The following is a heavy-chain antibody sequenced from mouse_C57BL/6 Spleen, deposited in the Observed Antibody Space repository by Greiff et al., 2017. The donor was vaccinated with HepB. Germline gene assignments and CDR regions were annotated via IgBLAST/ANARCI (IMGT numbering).Heavy chain of an antibody. Sequence: EVQGVESGGGLVKPGGSLKLSCAASGFTFSSYAMSWVRQTPEKRLEWVATISDGGSYTYYPDNVKGRFTISRDNAKNNLYLQMSHLKSEDTAIYYCARWGYYYGPFDYWGQGTTLTVSS. CDR3: ARWGYYYGPFDY. CDR1: GFTFSSYA. D-gene: IGHD1-1*01. J-gene: IGHJ2*01. CDR2: ISDGGSYT. V-gene: IGHV5-4*01.